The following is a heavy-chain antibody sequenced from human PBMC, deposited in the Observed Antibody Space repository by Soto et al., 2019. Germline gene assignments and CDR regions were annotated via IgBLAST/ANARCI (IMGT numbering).Heavy chain of an antibody. CDR2: IIPILGIA. V-gene: IGHV1-69*02. CDR1: GGTFSSYT. CDR3: AAVDPKDDSSGYRPQGRFDY. D-gene: IGHD3-22*01. J-gene: IGHJ4*02. Sequence: GASVKVSCKASGGTFSSYTISWVRQAPGQGLEWMGRIIPILGIANYAQKFQGRVTITRDMSTSTAYMELSSLRSEDTAVYYCAAVDPKDDSSGYRPQGRFDYWGQGTLVTVSS.